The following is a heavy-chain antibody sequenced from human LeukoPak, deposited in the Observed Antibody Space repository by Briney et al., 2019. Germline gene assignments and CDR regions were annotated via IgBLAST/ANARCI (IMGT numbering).Heavy chain of an antibody. V-gene: IGHV3-23*01. J-gene: IGHJ3*02. CDR1: GFTFSSNA. CDR3: AKDREWLGTFDI. Sequence: GGALRLSCAASGFTFSSNAMNWVRQAPGKGLEWVSAISGSGGSTYYADSVKGRFTISRDNSKNTLYLQMNSLRAEDTAVYYCAKDREWLGTFDIWGQGTMVTVSS. D-gene: IGHD3-3*01. CDR2: ISGSGGST.